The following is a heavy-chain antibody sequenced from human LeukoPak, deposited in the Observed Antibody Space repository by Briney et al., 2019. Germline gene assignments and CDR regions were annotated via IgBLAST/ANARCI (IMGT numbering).Heavy chain of an antibody. D-gene: IGHD3-3*01. J-gene: IGHJ4*02. CDR2: IYHSGST. CDR3: ARGRFLEWTYFDY. CDR1: GGSISSGDYY. V-gene: IGHV4-30-4*08. Sequence: PSQTLSLTCTVSGGSISSGDYYWSWIRQPPGKGLEWIGYIYHSGSTYCNPSLKSRVTISVDTSKNQFSLKLSSVTAADTAVYYCARGRFLEWTYFDYWGQGTLVTVSS.